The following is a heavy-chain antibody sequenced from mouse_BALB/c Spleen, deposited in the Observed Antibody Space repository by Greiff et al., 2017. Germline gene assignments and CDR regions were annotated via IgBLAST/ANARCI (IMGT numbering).Heavy chain of an antibody. CDR3: AISGITTATGNYYAMDY. J-gene: IGHJ4*01. CDR2: ISSGSSTI. D-gene: IGHD1-2*01. CDR1: GFPFRSFG. Sequence: EVQRVESGGGLVQPGGSRKLSCAASGFPFRSFGMHWVRQAPEKGLAWVAYISSGSSTIYYADTVKGRFTISRDNPKNTLFLQMTSLRSEDTAMYYCAISGITTATGNYYAMDYWGQGTSVTVSS. V-gene: IGHV5-17*02.